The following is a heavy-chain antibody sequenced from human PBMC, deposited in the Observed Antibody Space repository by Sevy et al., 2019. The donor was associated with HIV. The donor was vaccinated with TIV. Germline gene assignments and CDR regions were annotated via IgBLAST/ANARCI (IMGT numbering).Heavy chain of an antibody. CDR3: ARDGARITMVQGVMAYYHGMDV. V-gene: IGHV3-21*01. CDR2: ISSSSNYI. D-gene: IGHD3-10*01. Sequence: GGSLRLSCAASGFTFSTYSMNWVRQAPGKGLEWVSSISSSSNYIYYADSVKGRFIISRDNAKNSLYPQMNSVRAEDTAVYYCARDGARITMVQGVMAYYHGMDVWGQGTTVTVSS. CDR1: GFTFSTYS. J-gene: IGHJ6*02.